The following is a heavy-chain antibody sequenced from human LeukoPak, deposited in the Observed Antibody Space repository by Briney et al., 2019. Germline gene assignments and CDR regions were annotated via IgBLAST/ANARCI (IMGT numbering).Heavy chain of an antibody. J-gene: IGHJ6*02. CDR3: ARERIYFGSGGDLTDARLFYYYGMDV. CDR2: IIPNFGTT. D-gene: IGHD3-10*01. CDR1: GGTFSSHA. Sequence: SVKVSCKATGGTFSSHAISWVRQAPGQGLEWMGGIIPNFGTTNYARNFQGRVTITADESTGIVYMELSSLRADDTAVYYCARERIYFGSGGDLTDARLFYYYGMDVWGQGTTVTVSS. V-gene: IGHV1-69*01.